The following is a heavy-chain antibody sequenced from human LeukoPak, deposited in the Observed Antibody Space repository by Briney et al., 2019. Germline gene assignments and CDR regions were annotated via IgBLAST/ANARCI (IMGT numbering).Heavy chain of an antibody. CDR1: GFTFSSYS. CDR2: ISSSSSYI. J-gene: IGHJ4*02. Sequence: GGSLRLSCAASGFTFSSYSMNWVRQAPGKGLEWVSSISSSSSYIYYADSVKGRFTISRDNAKNSLYLQMNSLRAEDTAVYYCARAHLGYCSGGSCYLGDYFDYWGQGTLVTVSS. D-gene: IGHD2-15*01. CDR3: ARAHLGYCSGGSCYLGDYFDY. V-gene: IGHV3-21*01.